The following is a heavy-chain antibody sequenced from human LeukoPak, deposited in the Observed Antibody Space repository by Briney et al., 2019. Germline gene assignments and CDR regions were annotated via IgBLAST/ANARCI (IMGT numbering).Heavy chain of an antibody. V-gene: IGHV1-46*01. CDR1: GYSLPRHY. D-gene: IGHD3-16*01. CDR2: MKPSVGAT. J-gene: IGHJ3*01. Sequence: ASVKVSCKTSGYSLPRHYIHWVRQAPGQGLEWMGIMKPSVGATTYAPRFQGRVTMTRDTSTSTFYMELSGLTSEDTAVYYCAREGVFQAFDFWGQGTMVTVSS. CDR3: AREGVFQAFDF.